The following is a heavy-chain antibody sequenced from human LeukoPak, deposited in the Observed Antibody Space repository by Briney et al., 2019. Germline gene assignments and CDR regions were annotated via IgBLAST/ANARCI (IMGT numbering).Heavy chain of an antibody. Sequence: SETLSLTCTVSGGSISSHYWSWIRQPPGKGLEWIGYIYYSGSTNYNPSLKSRVTISVDTFKNQFSLKLSSVTAADTAVYYCARGGYFDWLSGYDYWGQGTLVTVSS. CDR3: ARGGYFDWLSGYDY. V-gene: IGHV4-59*11. CDR2: IYYSGST. D-gene: IGHD3-9*01. J-gene: IGHJ4*02. CDR1: GGSISSHY.